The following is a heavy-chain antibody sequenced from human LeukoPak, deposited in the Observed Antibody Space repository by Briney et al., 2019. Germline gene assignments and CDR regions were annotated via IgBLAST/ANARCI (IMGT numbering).Heavy chain of an antibody. Sequence: PSETLSLTCTVSGGSISSSRHYWGWIRQPPGKGLEWIGNILYSGSTNYNPSLKSRVTISVDTPKNQFSLKLSSVTAADTADYYCVRRVAGSSYRDYWGQGTLVTVSS. V-gene: IGHV4-39*01. CDR3: VRRVAGSSYRDY. J-gene: IGHJ4*02. D-gene: IGHD3-22*01. CDR2: ILYSGST. CDR1: GGSISSSRHY.